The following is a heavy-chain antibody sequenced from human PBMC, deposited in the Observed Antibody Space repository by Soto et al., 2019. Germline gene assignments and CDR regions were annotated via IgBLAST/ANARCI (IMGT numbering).Heavy chain of an antibody. CDR2: TYYTSKWYN. D-gene: IGHD1-26*01. V-gene: IGHV6-1*01. CDR3: ARVSIIGSYSHFDY. CDR1: GDSVSSNSAA. J-gene: IGHJ4*01. Sequence: PSQTLSLTCVISGDSVSSNSAAWNWIRQSPSRGLEWLARTYYTSKWYNDYAVSVKSRITINADTSKNQFSLQLNSVTPEDTAVYYCARVSIIGSYSHFDYWGQGPLVTVYS.